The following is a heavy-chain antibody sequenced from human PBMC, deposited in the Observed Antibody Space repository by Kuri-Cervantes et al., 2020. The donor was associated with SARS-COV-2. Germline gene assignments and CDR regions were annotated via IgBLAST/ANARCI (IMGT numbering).Heavy chain of an antibody. CDR3: ARFLLPPDFDY. CDR2: LDTNGRP. Sequence: SETLSLTCAVSGVSVTGGTYYWAWIRQPAGKGLEWIGHLDTNGRPTYNPSLKSRVTISLDTSNNQVSLRLTSATAADTAVYYCARFLLPPDFDYWGQGTLVTVSS. D-gene: IGHD3-22*01. CDR1: GVSVTGGTYY. V-gene: IGHV4-61*09. J-gene: IGHJ4*02.